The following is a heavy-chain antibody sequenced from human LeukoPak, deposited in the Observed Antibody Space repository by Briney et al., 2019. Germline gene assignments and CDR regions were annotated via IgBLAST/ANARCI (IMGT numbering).Heavy chain of an antibody. CDR2: IYHSGST. D-gene: IGHD3-22*01. J-gene: IGHJ4*02. Sequence: PSGTLSLTCAVSGGSITSDNWWTWVRQSPGKGLEWIGQIYHSGSTNYTPSLKSRVTISVDKSKNHFSLKLSSVTAADTAIYYCARDLVDSGGYYFDSWGQGTLVTVSS. V-gene: IGHV4-4*02. CDR1: GGSITSDNW. CDR3: ARDLVDSGGYYFDS.